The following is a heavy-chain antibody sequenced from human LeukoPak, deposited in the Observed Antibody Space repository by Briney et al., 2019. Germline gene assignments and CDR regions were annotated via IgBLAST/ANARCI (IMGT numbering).Heavy chain of an antibody. D-gene: IGHD2-2*01. CDR1: GFTFSSCA. V-gene: IGHV3-23*01. CDR3: AKDNIVVVPAAGGFDY. CDR2: ISGSGGST. Sequence: PGGSLRLSCAASGFTFSSCAMSWVRQAPGKGLEWVSAISGSGGSTYYADSVKGRFTISRDNSKSTLYLQMNSLRAEDTAVYYCAKDNIVVVPAAGGFDYWGQGTLVTVSS. J-gene: IGHJ4*02.